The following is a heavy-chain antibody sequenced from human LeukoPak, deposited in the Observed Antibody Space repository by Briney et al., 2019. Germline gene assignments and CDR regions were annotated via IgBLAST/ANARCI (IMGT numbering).Heavy chain of an antibody. CDR3: ARDPLLRLGELSSPGAFDI. D-gene: IGHD3-16*02. CDR1: GYTFTSYG. CDR2: ISAYNGNT. J-gene: IGHJ3*02. Sequence: ASVKVSCKASGYTFTSYGISWVRQAPGQGLEWMGWISAYNGNTNYAQKLQGRVTMTTDTSTSTAYMELRSLRSDDTAVYYCARDPLLRLGELSSPGAFDIWGQGTMVTVSS. V-gene: IGHV1-18*01.